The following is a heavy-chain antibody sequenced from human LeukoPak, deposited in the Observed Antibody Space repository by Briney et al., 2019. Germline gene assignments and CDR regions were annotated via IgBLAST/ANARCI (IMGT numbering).Heavy chain of an antibody. D-gene: IGHD3-3*01. V-gene: IGHV3-21*01. CDR3: ARDRDDFWGGIDY. Sequence: GGSLRLSCAASGFTFSSYSMNWVRQAPGKGLEWVSSISSSSSYIYYADSVKGRFTISIDNAKNSLYLQMNSLRAEDTAVYYCARDRDDFWGGIDYWGQGTLVTVSS. CDR1: GFTFSSYS. J-gene: IGHJ4*02. CDR2: ISSSSSYI.